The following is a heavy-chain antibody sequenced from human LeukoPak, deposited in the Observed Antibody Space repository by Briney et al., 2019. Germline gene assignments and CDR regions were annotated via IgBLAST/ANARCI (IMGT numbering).Heavy chain of an antibody. J-gene: IGHJ4*02. CDR2: ISGSGGST. D-gene: IGHD6-19*01. Sequence: PGGSLRLSCAASGFTFTIYAMSWVRQAPGKGLEWVSGISGSGGSTYAESVKGRFTISRDNSKNTLYLQMNSLRAEDTAIYYCATDRVAVTGHTGGLDYWGQGTQVTVSS. CDR3: ATDRVAVTGHTGGLDY. CDR1: GFTFTIYA. V-gene: IGHV3-23*01.